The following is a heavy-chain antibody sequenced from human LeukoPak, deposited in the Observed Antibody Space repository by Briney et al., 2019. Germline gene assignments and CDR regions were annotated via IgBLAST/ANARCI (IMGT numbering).Heavy chain of an antibody. J-gene: IGHJ4*02. D-gene: IGHD1-26*01. CDR3: ARDLSVGAKPDLGFDY. CDR2: ISSSSSYI. V-gene: IGHV3-21*01. Sequence: NPGGSLRLSCAASGFTFSSYNMNWARQAPGKGLEWVSSISSSSSYIYYADSVKGRFTISRDNAKNSLYLQMNSLRAEDTAVFYCARDLSVGAKPDLGFDYWGQGTLVTVSS. CDR1: GFTFSSYN.